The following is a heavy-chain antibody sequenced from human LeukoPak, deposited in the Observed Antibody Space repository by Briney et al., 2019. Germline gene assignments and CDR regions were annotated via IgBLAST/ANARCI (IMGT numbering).Heavy chain of an antibody. D-gene: IGHD2-2*01. CDR2: IYPGDSDT. Sequence: HGESLKISCKGSGYRFTSYWIGWVRQMPGKGLEWMGIIYPGDSDTRYTPSFQGQVTMSADKSINTAYLQWSSLKASDTAMYYCARRQGCSSTSCPPDYWGQGTLVTVSP. CDR1: GYRFTSYW. V-gene: IGHV5-51*01. J-gene: IGHJ4*02. CDR3: ARRQGCSSTSCPPDY.